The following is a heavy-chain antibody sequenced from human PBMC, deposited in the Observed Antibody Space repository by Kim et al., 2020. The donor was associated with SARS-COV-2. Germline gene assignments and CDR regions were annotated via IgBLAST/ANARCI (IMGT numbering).Heavy chain of an antibody. J-gene: IGHJ5*02. CDR3: ARVIGDWNYALDNSRFDP. V-gene: IGHV3-66*02. Sequence: GGSLRLSCAASGFTVSSNYMSWVRQAPGKGLEWVSVIYSGGSTYYADSVKGRFTISRDNSKNTLYLQMNSLRAEDTAVYYCARVIGDWNYALDNSRFDPWGQGTLVTVSS. CDR2: IYSGGST. CDR1: GFTVSSNY. D-gene: IGHD1-7*01.